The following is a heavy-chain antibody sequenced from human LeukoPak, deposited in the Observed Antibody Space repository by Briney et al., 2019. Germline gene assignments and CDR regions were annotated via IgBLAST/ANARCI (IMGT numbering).Heavy chain of an antibody. Sequence: PGGSLRLSCAASGFTFSGSAMHWVRQASGKGLEWVGRIRSKANSYATAYAASVKGRFTISRDDSKNTAYLQMNSLKTEDTAVHYCTSIVGATIRDYWGQGTLVTVSS. CDR2: IRSKANSYAT. CDR3: TSIVGATIRDY. D-gene: IGHD1-26*01. J-gene: IGHJ4*02. V-gene: IGHV3-73*01. CDR1: GFTFSGSA.